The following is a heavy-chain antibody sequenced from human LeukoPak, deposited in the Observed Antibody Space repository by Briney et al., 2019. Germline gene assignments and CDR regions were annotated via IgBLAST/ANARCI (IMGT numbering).Heavy chain of an antibody. Sequence: QTGGSLRLSCAASGFTFSSYSMNWVRQAPGKGLEWVSVIYSGGSAYYADSVKGRFTISRDNSKNTLYLQMNSLRAEDTAVYYCAREGGYWGQGTLVTVSS. D-gene: IGHD3-16*01. CDR2: IYSGGSA. CDR1: GFTFSSYS. V-gene: IGHV3-53*01. J-gene: IGHJ4*02. CDR3: AREGGY.